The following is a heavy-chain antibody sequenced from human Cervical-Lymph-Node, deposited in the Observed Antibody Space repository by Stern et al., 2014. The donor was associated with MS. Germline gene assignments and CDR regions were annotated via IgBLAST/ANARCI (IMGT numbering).Heavy chain of an antibody. J-gene: IGHJ4*02. CDR2: VYYSGST. CDR3: ARTSLVTDDY. CDR1: GGSISSSSYY. Sequence: QLQLQESGPGLVKPSETLSLTCTVSGGSISSSSYYWGWIRQPPGKGLEGIGSVYYSGSTDYNPSLKTRVTISVDTAKTQFPLKLSSVTAADTAVYYCARTSLVTDDYWGQGTLVTVSS. V-gene: IGHV4-39*01.